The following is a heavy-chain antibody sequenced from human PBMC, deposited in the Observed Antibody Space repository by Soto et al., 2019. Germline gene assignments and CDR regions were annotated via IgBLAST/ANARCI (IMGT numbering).Heavy chain of an antibody. CDR3: ARGLRGCSGGSCYTSRYYYGMDV. CDR2: IIPIFGTA. D-gene: IGHD2-15*01. J-gene: IGHJ6*02. V-gene: IGHV1-69*01. Sequence: QVQLVQSGAEVKKPGSSVKVSCKASGGTFSSYAISWVRQAPGQGLEWMGGIIPIFGTANYAQKFQGRVTITADESTSTAYMELSSLRSEYTAVYYCARGLRGCSGGSCYTSRYYYGMDVWGQGTTVTVSS. CDR1: GGTFSSYA.